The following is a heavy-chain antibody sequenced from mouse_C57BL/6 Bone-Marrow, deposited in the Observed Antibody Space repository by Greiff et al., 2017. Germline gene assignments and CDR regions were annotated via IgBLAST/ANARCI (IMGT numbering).Heavy chain of an antibody. D-gene: IGHD2-4*01. CDR1: GFNIKDDY. CDR2: IDPENGDT. Sequence: EVQLQQSGAELVRPGASVKLSCTASGFNIKDDYMHWVKQRPEQGLEWIGWIDPENGDTEYASKFQGKATITADTSSNTAYLPLTSLTSVDTAFYYCTPYYDYFDYWGQGTTLTVSS. J-gene: IGHJ2*01. CDR3: TPYYDYFDY. V-gene: IGHV14-4*01.